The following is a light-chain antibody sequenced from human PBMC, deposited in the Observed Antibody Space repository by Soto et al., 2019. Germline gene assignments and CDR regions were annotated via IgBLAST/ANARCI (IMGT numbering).Light chain of an antibody. CDR1: QGIGNA. CDR3: QQYYSYPRT. J-gene: IGKJ1*01. V-gene: IGKV1-6*01. CDR2: AAS. Sequence: ASPVTQSPASLSASVGDRVTISCRASQGIGNALGWYQQKPGKPPKVLIYAASTLQSGVPSRFSGSGSGTDFTLTISCLQSEDFATYYCQQYYSYPRTFGQGTKVDIK.